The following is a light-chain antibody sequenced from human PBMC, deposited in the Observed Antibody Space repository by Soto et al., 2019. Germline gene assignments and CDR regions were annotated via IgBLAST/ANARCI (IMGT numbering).Light chain of an antibody. CDR3: SSYTSSSTHV. J-gene: IGLJ1*01. CDR1: SSDVGAYNF. CDR2: DVS. Sequence: QPVLTQPASVSGSRGQSITISCTGTSSDVGAYNFVSWYQQHPGKLPKLTIFDVSRRPSGVSDRFSGSKSGNTASLTISGLQAEDEGDYYCSSYTSSSTHVFGSGTKVTVL. V-gene: IGLV2-14*03.